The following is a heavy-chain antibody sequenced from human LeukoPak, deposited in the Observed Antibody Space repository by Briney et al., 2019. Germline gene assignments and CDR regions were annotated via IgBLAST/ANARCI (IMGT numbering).Heavy chain of an antibody. CDR1: GFTISTYG. D-gene: IGHD3-10*01. V-gene: IGHV3-23*01. CDR3: AKSVYHSGNY. J-gene: IGHJ4*02. CDR2: ISGGTT. Sequence: GGSLRLSCAASGFTISTYGMSWVRQAPGKGLEWVSSISGGTTYYADSVKGRFTVSRDNSKNTVSLQMNSLRAEDTAVYYCAKSVYHSGNYWGQGTLATVSS.